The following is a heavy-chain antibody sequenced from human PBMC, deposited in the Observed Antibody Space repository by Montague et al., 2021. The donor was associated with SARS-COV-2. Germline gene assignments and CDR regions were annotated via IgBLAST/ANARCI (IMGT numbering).Heavy chain of an antibody. Sequence: SETLSLTCTVSGGSITTNIDYWAWIRQPPGKGLEWIGSIYYTGNTYYHPSLKSRVTISVVTSKNHFTLKLSSVTAAETAVYYCARLKRYFDSSGSPSAFDFWGQGTKVTVSS. D-gene: IGHD3-22*01. CDR2: IYYTGNT. V-gene: IGHV4-39*02. CDR3: ARLKRYFDSSGSPSAFDF. J-gene: IGHJ3*01. CDR1: GGSITTNIDY.